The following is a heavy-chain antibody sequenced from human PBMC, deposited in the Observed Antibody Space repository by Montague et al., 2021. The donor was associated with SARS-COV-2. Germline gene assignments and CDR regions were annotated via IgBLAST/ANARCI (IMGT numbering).Heavy chain of an antibody. CDR2: ISYDGSNK. V-gene: IGHV3-30*04. J-gene: IGHJ1*01. CDR1: GFTFSSYA. CDR3: ARGRSGSYLDYFQH. D-gene: IGHD1-26*01. Sequence: SLRLSCAASGFTFSSYAMHWVRQAPGKGLEWAAVISYDGSNKYYADSVKGRFTISRDNSKNTLYLQMNSLRAEDTAVYYCARGRSGSYLDYFQHWGQGTLVTVSS.